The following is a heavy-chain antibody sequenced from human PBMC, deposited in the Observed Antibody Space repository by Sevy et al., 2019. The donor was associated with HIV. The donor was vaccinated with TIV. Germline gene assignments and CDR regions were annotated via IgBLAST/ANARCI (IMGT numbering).Heavy chain of an antibody. CDR2: INPNSGDT. Sequence: ASVKVSCKASGYTFTGQYIHWVRQAPGQGLEWMEWINPNSGDTNYAQEFQGRVTMTRDTSISMAYMELSGLKSDDTAVYYCSRDLRLRGYSYGCFDYWGQGTLVTVSS. CDR3: SRDLRLRGYSYGCFDY. D-gene: IGHD5-18*01. V-gene: IGHV1-2*02. J-gene: IGHJ4*02. CDR1: GYTFTGQY.